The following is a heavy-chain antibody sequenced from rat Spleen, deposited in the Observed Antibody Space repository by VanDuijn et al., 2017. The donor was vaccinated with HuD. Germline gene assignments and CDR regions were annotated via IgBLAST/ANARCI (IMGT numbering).Heavy chain of an antibody. Sequence: EVQLQESGPGLVKPSHSLSLTCSVTAYSITSSYRWSWIRKFPGNKLEWMGYINSAGSTNYNPSLKSRISITRDTSKNQFFLQVNSVTTEDTATYYCARHGYNSYFDYWGQGVMVTVSS. CDR3: ARHGYNSYFDY. D-gene: IGHD1-9*01. CDR2: INSAGST. V-gene: IGHV3-3*01. J-gene: IGHJ2*01. CDR1: AYSITSSYR.